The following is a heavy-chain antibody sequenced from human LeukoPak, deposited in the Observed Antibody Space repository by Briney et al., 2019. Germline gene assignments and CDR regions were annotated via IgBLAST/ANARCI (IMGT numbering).Heavy chain of an antibody. D-gene: IGHD1-26*01. J-gene: IGHJ4*02. CDR2: FNPNSGDT. V-gene: IGHV1-2*02. CDR1: GYTFTGYN. Sequence: ASVKVSCKASGYTFTGYNMHWVRQAPAQGLEWMGWFNPNSGDTNYAQKFQGRVTMTRDTSISTAYMELSRLRSDDTAVYCCARGRDPNRYSGSYLGDYWGQGTLVTVSS. CDR3: ARGRDPNRYSGSYLGDY.